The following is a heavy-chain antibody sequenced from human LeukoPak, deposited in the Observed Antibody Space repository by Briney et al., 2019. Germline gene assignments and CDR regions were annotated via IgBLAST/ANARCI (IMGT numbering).Heavy chain of an antibody. D-gene: IGHD6-19*01. CDR1: GFTFSSCG. J-gene: IGHJ4*02. V-gene: IGHV3-30*18. CDR2: VSGDGDNT. Sequence: PGGSLRLSCAASGFTFSSCGIHWVRQAPGKGLAWVAVVSGDGDNTYYADSVQGRFTISRDNSKNILYLQMNYLRGEDTAIYYCAKPHSSGWFYFDHWGQGTLVTVSS. CDR3: AKPHSSGWFYFDH.